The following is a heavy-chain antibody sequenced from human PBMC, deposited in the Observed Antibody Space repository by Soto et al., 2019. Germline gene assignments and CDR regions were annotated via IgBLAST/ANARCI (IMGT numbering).Heavy chain of an antibody. CDR3: ARDPAGGLSNWFDP. J-gene: IGHJ5*02. CDR2: INPNSGGT. Sequence: ASVKVSCKASGYTFTGYYMHCVRQAPGQGLEWMGWINPNSGGTNYAQKFQGWVTMTRDTSISTAYMELSRLRTDDTAAYYYARDPAGGLSNWFDPWGQGTLVTVSS. CDR1: GYTFTGYY. V-gene: IGHV1-2*04. D-gene: IGHD1-26*01.